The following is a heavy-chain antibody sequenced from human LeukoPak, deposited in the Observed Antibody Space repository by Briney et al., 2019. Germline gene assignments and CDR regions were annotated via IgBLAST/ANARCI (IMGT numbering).Heavy chain of an antibody. CDR3: ASLVRWKYYYYYMDV. V-gene: IGHV4-34*01. CDR2: INHSGST. J-gene: IGHJ6*03. D-gene: IGHD1-1*01. Sequence: PSETLSLTCAVYGGSFSGYYWSWIRQPPGKGLEWIGEINHSGSTNYNPSLKSRVTISVDTSKNQFSLKLSSVTAADTAVYYCASLVRWKYYYYYMDVWGKGATVTVSS. CDR1: GGSFSGYY.